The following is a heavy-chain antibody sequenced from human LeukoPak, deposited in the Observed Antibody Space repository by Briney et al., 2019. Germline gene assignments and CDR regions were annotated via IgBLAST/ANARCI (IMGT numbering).Heavy chain of an antibody. V-gene: IGHV1-18*01. Sequence: GASVKVSCKASGYTFTSYGISWVRQAPGQGLEWMGWISAYNGNANYAQKLQGRVTMTTDTSTSTAYMELSRLRSDDTAVYYCARGTGEGYSYGRYYFDYWGQGTLVTVSS. CDR1: GYTFTSYG. D-gene: IGHD5-18*01. CDR3: ARGTGEGYSYGRYYFDY. J-gene: IGHJ4*02. CDR2: ISAYNGNA.